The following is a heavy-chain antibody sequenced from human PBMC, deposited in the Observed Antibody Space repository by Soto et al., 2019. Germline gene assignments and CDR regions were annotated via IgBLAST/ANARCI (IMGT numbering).Heavy chain of an antibody. V-gene: IGHV1-46*01. CDR3: FCLTTMVREINDDPFDF. Sequence: ASVKVSCKASGYTFTNYYIHWVRQAPGQGLERMGVINPTGGRASYAPKYQGRVTLTRDTSTSTAYMELSSLRSDDTAVYFCFCLTTMVREINDDPFDFWGQGTLVTVSS. CDR1: GYTFTNYY. J-gene: IGHJ4*03. D-gene: IGHD3-10*01. CDR2: INPTGGRA.